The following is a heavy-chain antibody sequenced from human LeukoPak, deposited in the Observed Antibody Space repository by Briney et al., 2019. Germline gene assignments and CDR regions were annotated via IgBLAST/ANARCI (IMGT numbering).Heavy chain of an antibody. J-gene: IGHJ2*01. Sequence: PGGSLRLSCAASGFTFSDYYMSWIRQAPGKGLEWVSYISSSGSTIYYADSVKGRFTISRDNVKNSLYLQMNSLRAEDTAVYYCARSTSSGWYQRYFDLWGRGTLVTVSS. CDR1: GFTFSDYY. CDR2: ISSSGSTI. CDR3: ARSTSSGWYQRYFDL. D-gene: IGHD6-19*01. V-gene: IGHV3-11*01.